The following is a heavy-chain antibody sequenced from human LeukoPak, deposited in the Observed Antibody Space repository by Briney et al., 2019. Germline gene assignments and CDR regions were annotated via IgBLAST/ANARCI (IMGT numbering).Heavy chain of an antibody. Sequence: SETLSLTCAVSGGSISSGDYYWAWIRQPPGKGQQWIGSIYYCGTTYYNPFLKSRLTISRDTSKNQFSLKLSSVTTADTAVYYCARHASGWYTDWGQGTLVTVSS. D-gene: IGHD6-19*01. CDR3: ARHASGWYTD. V-gene: IGHV4-39*01. CDR2: IYYCGTT. CDR1: GGSISSGDYY. J-gene: IGHJ1*01.